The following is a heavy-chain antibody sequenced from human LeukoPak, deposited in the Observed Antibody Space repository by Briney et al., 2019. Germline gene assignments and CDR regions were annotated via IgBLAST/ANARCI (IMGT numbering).Heavy chain of an antibody. V-gene: IGHV1-69*13. CDR2: IIPIFGTA. Sequence: AAVKVSCKASGGTFSSYAISWVRQAPGQGLEWMGGIIPIFGTANYAQKFQGRVTITADESTSTAYMELSSLRSEDTAVYYCARVVVPAAIAPGMDVWGQGTTVTVSS. CDR1: GGTFSSYA. J-gene: IGHJ6*02. CDR3: ARVVVPAAIAPGMDV. D-gene: IGHD2-2*01.